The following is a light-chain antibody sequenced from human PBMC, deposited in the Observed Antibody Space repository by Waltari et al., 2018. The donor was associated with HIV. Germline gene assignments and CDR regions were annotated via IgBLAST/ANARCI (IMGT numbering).Light chain of an antibody. V-gene: IGLV2-14*03. J-gene: IGLJ3*02. Sequence: QSALTQPPSVSGSPGQSVTISCTGTNRDIGRYVSWYQQHPGQAPRLMIFDVSQRPSGMSARFSGAKSGPTGSLTISGLQTDDEADYFCSSYTGTIKLFGGGTKLTVL. CDR3: SSYTGTIKL. CDR2: DVS. CDR1: NRDIGRY.